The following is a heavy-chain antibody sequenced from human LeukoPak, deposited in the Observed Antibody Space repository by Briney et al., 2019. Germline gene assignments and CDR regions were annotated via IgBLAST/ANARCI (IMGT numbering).Heavy chain of an antibody. CDR2: IIPILGIA. J-gene: IGHJ4*02. Sequence: SVKVSCKASGGTFSSYAITWVRQAAGQGLEWMGRIIPILGIANYAQKFQGRVPITADKSTSTAYMDLSSLRSEDTAVYYCARDFGYSGSYPDYWGQGTLVTVSS. CDR3: ARDFGYSGSYPDY. V-gene: IGHV1-69*04. CDR1: GGTFSSYA. D-gene: IGHD1-26*01.